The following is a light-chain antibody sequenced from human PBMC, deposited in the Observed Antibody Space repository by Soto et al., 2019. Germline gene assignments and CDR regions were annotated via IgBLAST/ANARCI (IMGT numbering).Light chain of an antibody. J-gene: IGLJ2*01. CDR2: EVS. CDR1: SSDVGGYNY. V-gene: IGLV2-8*01. Sequence: QSVLTQPPSASGSPGQSVTISCTGTSSDVGGYNYVSWYQQHLGKAPKLMIYEVSKRPSGVPDRFSGSKSGNTASLTVSGLQAEDEADYYCSSYADINNVVLGGGTKLTVL. CDR3: SSYADINNVV.